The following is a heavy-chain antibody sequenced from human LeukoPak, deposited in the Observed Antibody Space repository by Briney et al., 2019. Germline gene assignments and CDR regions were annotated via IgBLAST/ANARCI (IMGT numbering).Heavy chain of an antibody. CDR3: VKEDSAHYFGT. J-gene: IGHJ4*02. CDR2: ISADGSNE. Sequence: PGGSLRLSCAASGFTFSSHGMHWVRQAPGKGLEWVGIISADGSNEFYADSVKGRFTISRDNSKNTLGLQLNSLRAEDTAVYYCVKEDSAHYFGTWGQGTLVTVSS. V-gene: IGHV3-30*18. D-gene: IGHD3-10*01. CDR1: GFTFSSHG.